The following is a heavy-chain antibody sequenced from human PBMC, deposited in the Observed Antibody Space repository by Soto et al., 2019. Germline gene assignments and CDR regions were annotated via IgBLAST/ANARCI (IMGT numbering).Heavy chain of an antibody. J-gene: IGHJ2*01. CDR3: ARNYGGNSQFFDL. CDR2: FFHTGTA. CDR1: GDAISRHY. Sequence: QVQLQESGPGLVKPSETLSLDCSVSGDAISRHYWSWIRQSPGKGLEWLGYFFHTGTALYNPSLRSRVTISVDTSKNQFSLKRTSVIPADTAVYFCARNYGGNSQFFDLWGRGTLVTVSS. D-gene: IGHD4-17*01. V-gene: IGHV4-59*11.